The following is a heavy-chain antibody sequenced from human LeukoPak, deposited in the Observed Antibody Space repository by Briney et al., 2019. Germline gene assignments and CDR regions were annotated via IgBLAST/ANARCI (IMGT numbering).Heavy chain of an antibody. J-gene: IGHJ4*02. Sequence: SVKVSFKSSGGTFITYPIAWVRQAPGQGLEWMGRIIPILGMANYAQKFQGRVTFTAEESTSTAYMDLSSLTSEDTAVYYCAREGFGEWEQLPFVHWGQGTLVSVSS. CDR3: AREGFGEWEQLPFVH. D-gene: IGHD3-16*01. CDR1: GGTFITYP. CDR2: IIPILGMA. V-gene: IGHV1-69*04.